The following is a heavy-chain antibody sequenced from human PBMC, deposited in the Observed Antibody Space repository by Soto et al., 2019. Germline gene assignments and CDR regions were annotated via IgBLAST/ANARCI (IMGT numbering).Heavy chain of an antibody. J-gene: IGHJ3*02. D-gene: IGHD1-26*01. CDR2: IIPIFGTA. CDR1: GGTFSSYA. Sequence: QVQLVQSGAEVKKPGSSVKVSCKASGGTFSSYAISWVRQAPGQGLEWTGGIIPIFGTANYAQKFQGRVTITADECTSTAYMELSSLRCEDTAVYYCARGGHSGSFGAFDIWGQGTMVSVSS. CDR3: ARGGHSGSFGAFDI. V-gene: IGHV1-69*01.